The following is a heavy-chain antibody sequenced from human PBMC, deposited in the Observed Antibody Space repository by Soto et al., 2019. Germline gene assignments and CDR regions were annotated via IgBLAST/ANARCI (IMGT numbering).Heavy chain of an antibody. CDR3: THRLSGPDWNGGIFDY. J-gene: IGHJ4*02. CDR2: VYWDDDN. V-gene: IGHV2-5*02. Sequence: QITLKESGPTLVNPTQTLTLTCSLSGFSIRTSGVGVGWIRQPPGKALEWLAFVYWDDDNRYSPSLKSRLTTTKDTSRNQVVLTMTHMDPMDTGTYYCTHRLSGPDWNGGIFDYWGQGILVTVSS. D-gene: IGHD1-1*01. CDR1: GFSIRTSGVG.